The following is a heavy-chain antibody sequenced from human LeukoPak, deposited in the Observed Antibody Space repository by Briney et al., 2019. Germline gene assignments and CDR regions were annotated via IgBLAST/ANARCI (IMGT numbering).Heavy chain of an antibody. J-gene: IGHJ6*02. CDR1: GGSISSGGYS. Sequence: SETLSLTCAVSGGSISSGGYSWSWIRQPPGKGLEWIGYIYHSGSTNYNPSLKSRVTISVDTSKNQFSLKLSSVTAADTAVYYCARVKHYYYGMDVWGQGTTVTVSS. CDR3: ARVKHYYYGMDV. CDR2: IYHSGST. V-gene: IGHV4-30-2*01.